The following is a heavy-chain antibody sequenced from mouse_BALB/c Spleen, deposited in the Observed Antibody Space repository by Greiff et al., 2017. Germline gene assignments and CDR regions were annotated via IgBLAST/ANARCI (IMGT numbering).Heavy chain of an antibody. J-gene: IGHJ3*01. CDR2: INPSNGRT. CDR1: GYTYTSYW. V-gene: IGHV1S81*02. D-gene: IGHD2-10*02. Sequence: QVQLQQPGAELVKPGASVKLSCKASGYTYTSYWMHWVKQRPGQGLEWIGEINPSNGRTNYNEKFKSKATLTVDKSSSTAYMQLSSLTSEDSAVYYCARGDPCMAYWGQGTLVTVSA. CDR3: ARGDPCMAY.